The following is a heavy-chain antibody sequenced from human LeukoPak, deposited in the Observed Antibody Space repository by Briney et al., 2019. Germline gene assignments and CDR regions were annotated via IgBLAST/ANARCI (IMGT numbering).Heavy chain of an antibody. CDR2: IYHSGST. CDR1: GGSISSSNW. V-gene: IGHV4-4*02. CDR3: ARWYSSSWYDLSRYYYYYMDV. J-gene: IGHJ6*03. D-gene: IGHD6-13*01. Sequence: SETLSLTCAVSGGSISSSNWWSWVRPPPGKGLEGIGEIYHSGSTNYNPSLKSRVTISVDKSKNQFSLKLNSVTAADTAVYYCARWYSSSWYDLSRYYYYYMDVWGKGTTVTVSS.